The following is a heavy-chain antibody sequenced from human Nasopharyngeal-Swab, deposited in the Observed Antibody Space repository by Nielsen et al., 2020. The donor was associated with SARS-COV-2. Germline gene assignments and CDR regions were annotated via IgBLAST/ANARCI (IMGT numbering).Heavy chain of an antibody. Sequence: GGSLRLSCAASGFTFSSYAMSWVRQAPGKGLEWVSAISGSGGSTYYADSVKGRFTISRDNSKNTLYLQMNSLRAEDTAVYYCAKDGGLTTFPYYYYYYGMDVWGQGTTVTVSS. V-gene: IGHV3-23*01. CDR3: AKDGGLTTFPYYYYYYGMDV. CDR2: ISGSGGST. CDR1: GFTFSSYA. D-gene: IGHD4/OR15-4a*01. J-gene: IGHJ6*02.